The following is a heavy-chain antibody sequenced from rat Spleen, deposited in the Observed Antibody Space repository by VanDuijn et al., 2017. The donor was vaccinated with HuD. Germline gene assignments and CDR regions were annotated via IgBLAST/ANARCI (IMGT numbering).Heavy chain of an antibody. CDR1: GFSFSRHG. V-gene: IGHV5-62*01. J-gene: IGHJ1*01. Sequence: VQLVESGGGLVQPGKSLQLSCPASGFSFSRHGMHWIRQTPTQGLDWVAFISISSGTVYADAVKGRFTISRDNAKNTLYLQLTSLKCEDTDFYYCARTGAFYGYNYGYWYFDFWGPGTMVTVSS. CDR2: ISISSGT. CDR3: ARTGAFYGYNYGYWYFDF. D-gene: IGHD1-9*01.